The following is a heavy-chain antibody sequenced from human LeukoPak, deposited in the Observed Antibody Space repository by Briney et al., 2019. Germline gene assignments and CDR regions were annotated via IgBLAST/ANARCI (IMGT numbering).Heavy chain of an antibody. CDR3: ARAFRGYSYGPNPFDY. V-gene: IGHV3-30-3*01. D-gene: IGHD5-18*01. CDR1: GFTFSSYP. J-gene: IGHJ4*02. Sequence: GGSLRLSCAASGFTFSSYPMHWVRQAPGKGLEGVAVISYDGSNKYYADSVKGRFTISRDNSKNTLYLQMNSLRAEETAVYYCARAFRGYSYGPNPFDYWGQGTLVTVSS. CDR2: ISYDGSNK.